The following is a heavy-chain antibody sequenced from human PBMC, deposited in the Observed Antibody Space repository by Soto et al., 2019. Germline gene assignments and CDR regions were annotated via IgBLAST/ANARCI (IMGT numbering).Heavy chain of an antibody. Sequence: QVQLVQSGAEVKKPGSSVKVACKASGGTFSHHAISWVRQAPGQGLEWMGGIIPMIGAVNYAQNFRDRVTMTADKATNTAYMELSSLRSEDTAVYFCARVLFGDCSGESCYEAAYHYHGMDVWGQGTTVSVPS. CDR1: GGTFSHHA. D-gene: IGHD2-15*01. J-gene: IGHJ6*02. V-gene: IGHV1-69*06. CDR3: ARVLFGDCSGESCYEAAYHYHGMDV. CDR2: IIPMIGAV.